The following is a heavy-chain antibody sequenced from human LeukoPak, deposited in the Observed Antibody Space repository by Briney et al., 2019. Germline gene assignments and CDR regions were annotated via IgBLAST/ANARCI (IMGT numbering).Heavy chain of an antibody. Sequence: PSETLSLTCSVSGGSISSYYWSWIRQPPGRGLEYIGYIYYSGSTNYNPSLKSRVTISVDTSKDQFSLNLTSVTAADTAVYYCARLKCISTTCPSRYVMDVWGQGTTVTVSS. V-gene: IGHV4-59*01. CDR1: GGSISSYY. CDR3: ARLKCISTTCPSRYVMDV. J-gene: IGHJ6*02. CDR2: IYYSGST. D-gene: IGHD2-2*01.